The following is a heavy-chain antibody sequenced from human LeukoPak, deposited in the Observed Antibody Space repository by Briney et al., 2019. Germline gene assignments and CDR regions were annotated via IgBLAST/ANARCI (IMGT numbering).Heavy chain of an antibody. Sequence: ASVKVSCKASGHTFTSYGISWVRQAPGQGLEWMGWISAYNGNTNYAQKLQGRVTMTTDTSTSTAYMELRSLRSDDTAVYYCARGGVGAYDILTSWFDPWGQGTLVTVSS. CDR1: GHTFTSYG. D-gene: IGHD3-9*01. J-gene: IGHJ5*02. CDR3: ARGGVGAYDILTSWFDP. V-gene: IGHV1-18*04. CDR2: ISAYNGNT.